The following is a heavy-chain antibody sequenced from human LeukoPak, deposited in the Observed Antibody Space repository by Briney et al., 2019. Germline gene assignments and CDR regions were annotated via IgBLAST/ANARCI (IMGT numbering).Heavy chain of an antibody. Sequence: PSQTLSLTCTVSGGSLSSGDYHWSWIRQPPGKGLEWIGYIYYSGSTYNNPSLKSRVTISVDTSKNQFSLRLSSVTAADTAVYYCAREQRSPSAEYYFDYWGQGPLVTVSS. CDR1: GGSLSSGDYH. CDR2: IYYSGST. V-gene: IGHV4-30-4*01. CDR3: AREQRSPSAEYYFDY. D-gene: IGHD1-26*01. J-gene: IGHJ4*02.